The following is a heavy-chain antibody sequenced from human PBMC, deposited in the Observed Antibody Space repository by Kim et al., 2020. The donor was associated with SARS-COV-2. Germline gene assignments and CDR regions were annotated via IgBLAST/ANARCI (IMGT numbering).Heavy chain of an antibody. CDR1: GLTLRSYA. J-gene: IGHJ4*01. CDR2: ITRGGDT. Sequence: LSLTCAASGLTLRSYAMNWVRQGPGKGLEWVSSITRGGDTYYAASVKGRFTISRDNFKDTLSLQMNSMRAEDTGNYYCVLCVTLADRRGWCTFFDHW. D-gene: IGHD6-19*01. CDR3: VLCVTLADRRGWCTFFDH. V-gene: IGHV3-23*01.